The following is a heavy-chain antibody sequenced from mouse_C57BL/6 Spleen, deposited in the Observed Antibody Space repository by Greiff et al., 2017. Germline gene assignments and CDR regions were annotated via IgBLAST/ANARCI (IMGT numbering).Heavy chain of an antibody. J-gene: IGHJ4*01. CDR3: GRSSSGYVGAMDY. Sequence: EVQLVESGGGLVQPKGSLKLSCAASGFSFNTYAMNWVRQAPGKGFEWVARIRSKSNNYATYYADSVKDRFTISRDDSESMLYLQMNNLKTEDTAMYYCGRSSSGYVGAMDYWGQGTSVTVSS. CDR1: GFSFNTYA. CDR2: IRSKSNNYAT. V-gene: IGHV10-1*01. D-gene: IGHD3-2*02.